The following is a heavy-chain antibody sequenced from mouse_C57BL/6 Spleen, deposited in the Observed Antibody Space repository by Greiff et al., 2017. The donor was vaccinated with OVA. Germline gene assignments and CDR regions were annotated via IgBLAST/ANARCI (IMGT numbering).Heavy chain of an antibody. V-gene: IGHV1-55*01. Sequence: QVQLKQPGAELVKPGASVKMSCKASGYTFTSYWITWVKQRPGQGLEWIGDIYPGSGSTNYNEKFKSKATLTVDTSSSTAYMQLSSLTSEDSAVYDCAKVGYGSSYFDYWGQGTTLTVSS. J-gene: IGHJ2*01. CDR1: GYTFTSYW. CDR2: IYPGSGST. D-gene: IGHD1-1*01. CDR3: AKVGYGSSYFDY.